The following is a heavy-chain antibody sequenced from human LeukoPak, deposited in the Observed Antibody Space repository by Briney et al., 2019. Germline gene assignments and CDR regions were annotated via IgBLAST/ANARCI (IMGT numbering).Heavy chain of an antibody. D-gene: IGHD3-3*01. J-gene: IGHJ4*02. CDR3: ANTYYAFWSGSF. CDR2: ISYDESKK. V-gene: IGHV3-30-3*01. CDR1: GFTFSSYG. Sequence: PEGSLRLSCAASGFTFSSYGIHWVRQAPGKGLEWVTVISYDESKKYYADSVKGRFTISRDNSKNTAYLQMNSLRAEDTAVYYCANTYYAFWSGSFWGQGTLVTVSS.